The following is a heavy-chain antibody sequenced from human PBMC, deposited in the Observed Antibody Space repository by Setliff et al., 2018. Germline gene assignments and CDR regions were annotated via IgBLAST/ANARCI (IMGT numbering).Heavy chain of an antibody. CDR3: ARYNWNTNWFDP. J-gene: IGHJ5*02. V-gene: IGHV1-3*01. CDR1: GYTFSSYS. Sequence: GASVKVSCKASGYTFSSYSMHWVRQAPGQGLEWMGWINAANENTQYSKKFQGRLTITRDTSANTAYMELSSLRSEDTALYYCARYNWNTNWFDPWGQGTLVTVSS. D-gene: IGHD1-20*01. CDR2: INAANENT.